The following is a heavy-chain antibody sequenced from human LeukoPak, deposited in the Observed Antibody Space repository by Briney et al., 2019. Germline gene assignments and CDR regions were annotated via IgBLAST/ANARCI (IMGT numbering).Heavy chain of an antibody. V-gene: IGHV5-10-1*01. CDR1: GYSFTSYW. Sequence: GESLKISCKGSGYSFTSYWICWVRQMPGKGLEWMGRIDPSDSYTNYSPSFQGHVTISADKSISTAYLQWSSLKASDTAMYYCARHGAAFGNWFDPWGQGTLVTVSS. J-gene: IGHJ5*02. CDR3: ARHGAAFGNWFDP. D-gene: IGHD2-15*01. CDR2: IDPSDSYT.